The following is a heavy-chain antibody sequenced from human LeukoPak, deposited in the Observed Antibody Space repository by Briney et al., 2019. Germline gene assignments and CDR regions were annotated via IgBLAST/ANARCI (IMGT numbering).Heavy chain of an antibody. J-gene: IGHJ4*02. D-gene: IGHD3-22*01. Sequence: GGSLRLSCAASGFTFSSYWMHWVRQAPGKGLVWVSRINSDGSSTSYADSVKGRFTISRDNAENSLYLQMNSLRAEDTALYYCARVLRDNSGYRPLDYWGQGTLVTVSS. CDR2: INSDGSST. CDR3: ARVLRDNSGYRPLDY. CDR1: GFTFSSYW. V-gene: IGHV3-74*01.